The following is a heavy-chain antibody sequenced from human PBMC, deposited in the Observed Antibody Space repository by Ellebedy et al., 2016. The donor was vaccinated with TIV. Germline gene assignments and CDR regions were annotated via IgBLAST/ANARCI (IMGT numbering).Heavy chain of an antibody. CDR1: GSSFTNYY. J-gene: IGHJ4*02. CDR2: IFYVGST. V-gene: IGHV4-59*01. D-gene: IGHD1-7*01. Sequence: MPAGSLRLSCSVSGSSFTNYYWSWIRQPPGKGLEWIGYIFYVGSTTYNPSLESRVAISLDTSKNQFSLNLNSVTAADTAVYYRASTPRYGRNYAAWGYWGQGTLVTVSS. CDR3: ASTPRYGRNYAAWGY.